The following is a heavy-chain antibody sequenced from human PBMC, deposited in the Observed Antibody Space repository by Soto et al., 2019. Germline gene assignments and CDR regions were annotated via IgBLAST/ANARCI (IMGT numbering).Heavy chain of an antibody. J-gene: IGHJ4*02. V-gene: IGHV1-2*02. D-gene: IGHD3-3*01. CDR1: GYTFTGYY. CDR2: INPNSGGT. CDR3: ALDFWSGYAPFDY. Sequence: QVQLVQSGAEVKKPGASVKVSCKASGYTFTGYYMHWVRQAPGQGLEWMGWINPNSGGTNYAQKFQGRVTMTRNTSISTAYMELSSLRSEDTAVYYCALDFWSGYAPFDYWGQGTLVTVSS.